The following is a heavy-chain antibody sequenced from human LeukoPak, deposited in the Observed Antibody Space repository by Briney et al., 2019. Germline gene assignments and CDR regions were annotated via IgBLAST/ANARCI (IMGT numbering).Heavy chain of an antibody. J-gene: IGHJ6*02. Sequence: SVKVSCKASGGTFSSYAISWVRQAPGQGLEWMGGVIPIFGTANYAQKSQGRVTITADESTSTAYMELSSLRSEDTAVYYCAARYGDRYYYYGMDVWGQGTTVTVSS. CDR2: VIPIFGTA. CDR1: GGTFSSYA. D-gene: IGHD4-17*01. CDR3: AARYGDRYYYYGMDV. V-gene: IGHV1-69*01.